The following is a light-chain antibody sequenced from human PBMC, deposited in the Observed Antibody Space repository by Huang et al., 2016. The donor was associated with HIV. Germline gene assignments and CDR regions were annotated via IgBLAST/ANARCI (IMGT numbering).Light chain of an antibody. J-gene: IGKJ1*01. V-gene: IGKV3D-20*01. CDR2: EAS. CDR1: QSVSGDY. Sequence: EIVLTQSPVTLSLAPGERVPLSCGASQSVSGDYLAWYQQKPGLAPRLLIYEASSRPTGVPDRFSGSGSGTDFTLSISYLEPEDFAVYYCQQYGSAPVTFGHGTRLEI. CDR3: QQYGSAPVT.